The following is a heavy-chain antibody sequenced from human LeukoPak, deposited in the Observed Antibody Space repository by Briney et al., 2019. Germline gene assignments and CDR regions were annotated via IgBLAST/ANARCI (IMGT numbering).Heavy chain of an antibody. J-gene: IGHJ4*02. D-gene: IGHD1-26*01. CDR2: NNPNCSGT. CDR3: ARDLRRGDILGATGCASNY. Sequence: ASVKLCCKASGYTFTGYYMHWVRQAPGQGLEWMGWNNPNCSGTNYAQEFQGRVTMTRATSISKAYMELSRLRSDDTAVYYCARDLRRGDILGATGCASNYWGQGTLVTVSS. CDR1: GYTFTGYY. V-gene: IGHV1-2*02.